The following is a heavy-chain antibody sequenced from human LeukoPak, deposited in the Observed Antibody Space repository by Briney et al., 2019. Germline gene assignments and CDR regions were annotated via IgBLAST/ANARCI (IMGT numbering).Heavy chain of an antibody. V-gene: IGHV3-53*01. CDR2: IYSGGDT. J-gene: IGHJ4*02. CDR1: GLTVSRTY. CDR3: GRGGRWELTDY. Sequence: AGGSLRLSCKVSGLTVSRTYMRWVRQASGKALEWLSVIYSGGDTNYADSVKGRFTISRDDSKNTLYLQLDSLRVEDTAVYFCGRGGRWELTDYWGQGTLVTVSS. D-gene: IGHD1-26*01.